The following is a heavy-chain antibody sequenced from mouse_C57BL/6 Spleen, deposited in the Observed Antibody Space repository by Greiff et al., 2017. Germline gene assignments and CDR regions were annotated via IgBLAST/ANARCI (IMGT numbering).Heavy chain of an antibody. J-gene: IGHJ3*01. D-gene: IGHD1-1*01. Sequence: LQESGAELVRPGASVTLSCKASGYTFTDYEMHWVKQTPVHGLEWIGAIDPETGGTAYNQKFKGKAILTADKSSSTAYMELRSLTSEDSAVYYCTRIYYYGQAWFAYWGQGTLVTVAA. CDR3: TRIYYYGQAWFAY. V-gene: IGHV1-15*01. CDR2: IDPETGGT. CDR1: GYTFTDYE.